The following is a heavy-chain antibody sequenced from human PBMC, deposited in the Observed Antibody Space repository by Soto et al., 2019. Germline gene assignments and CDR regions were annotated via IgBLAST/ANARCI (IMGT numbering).Heavy chain of an antibody. Sequence: GASVKVSCKASGGTFSSYAISWVRQAPGQGLEWMGGIIPIFGTANYAQKFQGRVTITADESTSTAYMELSSLRSEDTAVYYCAVTLYSGYDSYFDYWGQGTLVTVSS. J-gene: IGHJ4*02. CDR2: IIPIFGTA. V-gene: IGHV1-69*13. CDR3: AVTLYSGYDSYFDY. D-gene: IGHD5-12*01. CDR1: GGTFSSYA.